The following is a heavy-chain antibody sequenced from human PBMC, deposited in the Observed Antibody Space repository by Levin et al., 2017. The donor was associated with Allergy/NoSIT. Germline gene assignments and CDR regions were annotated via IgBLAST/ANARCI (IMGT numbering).Heavy chain of an antibody. CDR3: AHRRVAGGVVVAATRGNWFDP. D-gene: IGHD2-15*01. V-gene: IGHV2-5*02. CDR1: GFSLIPRVLG. CDR2: IYWDDDK. J-gene: IGHJ5*02. Sequence: VSGPTLVKPTQTLTLTCPFSGFSLIPRVLGVGWIRQPPGKALEWLALIYWDDDKRYSPSLKSRLTISKDTSKNQVVLTMTNMDPVDTATYYCAHRRVAGGVVVAATRGNWFDPWGQGTLVIVSS.